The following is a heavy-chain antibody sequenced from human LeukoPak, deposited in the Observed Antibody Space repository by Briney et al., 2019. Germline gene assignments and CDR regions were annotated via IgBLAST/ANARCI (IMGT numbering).Heavy chain of an antibody. CDR3: ARDLSNRPGGNSYYYYGMDV. V-gene: IGHV3-23*01. D-gene: IGHD4-23*01. CDR2: INNSGGST. CDR1: GFTFSTYA. Sequence: GGSLRLSYAASGFTFSTYAMSWVRRAPGKGLEWVSSINNSGGSTYYADSVKGRFTISRDNSKNTLYLQMNSLRAEDTAVYYCARDLSNRPGGNSYYYYGMDVWGQGTTVTVSS. J-gene: IGHJ6*02.